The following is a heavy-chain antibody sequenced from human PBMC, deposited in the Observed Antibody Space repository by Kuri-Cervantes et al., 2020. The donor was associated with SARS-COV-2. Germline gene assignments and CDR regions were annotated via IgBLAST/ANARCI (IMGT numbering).Heavy chain of an antibody. CDR1: GFTFDDYA. CDR2: ISWNSGSI. V-gene: IGHV3-9*01. CDR3: ARDGLLRFLEWLFMYYFDY. J-gene: IGHJ4*02. Sequence: SLKISCAASGFTFDDYAMHWVRQAPGKGLEWVSGISWNSGSIGYADSVKGRFTISRDNAKNSLYLQMNSLRAEDTAVYYCARDGLLRFLEWLFMYYFDYWGQGTLVTVSS. D-gene: IGHD3-3*01.